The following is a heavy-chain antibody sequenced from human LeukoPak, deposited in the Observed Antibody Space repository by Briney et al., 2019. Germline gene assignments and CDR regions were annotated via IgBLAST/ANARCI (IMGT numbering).Heavy chain of an antibody. D-gene: IGHD3-22*01. CDR3: ARAPYSSGYFRGMDV. Sequence: PGGSLRLSCAASGFTFSSHSMNWVRQAPGKGLEWVSVIYSGGSTYYADSVKGRFTISRDNSKNTVYLQMNSLRAEDTAVYYCARAPYSSGYFRGMDVWGQGTTVTVSS. CDR2: IYSGGST. CDR1: GFTFSSHS. J-gene: IGHJ6*02. V-gene: IGHV3-53*01.